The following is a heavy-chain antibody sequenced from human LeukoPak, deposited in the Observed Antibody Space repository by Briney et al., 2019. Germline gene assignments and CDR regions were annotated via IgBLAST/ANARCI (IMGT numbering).Heavy chain of an antibody. V-gene: IGHV3-23*01. CDR3: ARGRSGSYYVVDS. J-gene: IGHJ4*02. D-gene: IGHD1-26*01. CDR1: GFTFSSNG. Sequence: GGSLRLSCVASGFTFSSNGMNWVRQAPGKGLEWVSVTSDSSSRTYYSDSVKGRFTISRDNSKNTLYLQMNNLKAEDTAVYYCARGRSGSYYVVDSWGQGVLVTVSS. CDR2: TSDSSSRT.